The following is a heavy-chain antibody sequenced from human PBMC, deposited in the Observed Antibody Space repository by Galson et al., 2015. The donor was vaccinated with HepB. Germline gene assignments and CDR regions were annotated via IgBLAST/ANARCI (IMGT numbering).Heavy chain of an antibody. Sequence: SVKVSCKASGYTFTGYYMHWVRQAPGQGLEWMGWINPNSGGTNYAQKFQGRVTMTRDTSISTAYMELSRLRSDDTAVYYCARDSPYYDSSGYPDYWGQGTLVTVSS. CDR3: ARDSPYYDSSGYPDY. J-gene: IGHJ4*02. CDR1: GYTFTGYY. D-gene: IGHD3-22*01. V-gene: IGHV1-2*02. CDR2: INPNSGGT.